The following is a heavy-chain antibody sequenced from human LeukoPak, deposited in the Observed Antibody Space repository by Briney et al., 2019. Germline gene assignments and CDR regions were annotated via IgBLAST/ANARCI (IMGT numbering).Heavy chain of an antibody. CDR1: GFTFSSYW. CDR3: ARGTERSYYYYYYMDV. D-gene: IGHD3/OR15-3a*01. Sequence: GGSLRLSCAASGFTFSSYWMHWVRQAPGKGLVWVSRINSDGSSTSYADSVKGRFTISRDNAKNTLYPQMNSLSGEDRAVYYCARGTERSYYYYYYMDVWGKGTTVTVSS. J-gene: IGHJ6*03. CDR2: INSDGSST. V-gene: IGHV3-74*01.